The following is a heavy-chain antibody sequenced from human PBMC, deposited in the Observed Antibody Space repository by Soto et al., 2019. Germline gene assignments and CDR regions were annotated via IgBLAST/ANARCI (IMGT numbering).Heavy chain of an antibody. V-gene: IGHV1-18*01. CDR2: ISAYNGNT. D-gene: IGHD6-13*01. Sequence: ASVKVSCKASGYTFTSYGISWVRQAPGQGLEWMGWISAYNGNTNYAQKLQGRVTMTTDTSTSTAYMELRSLRSDDTAVYYCARDKRIAAAGTHDYWGQGTLVTVSS. J-gene: IGHJ4*02. CDR3: ARDKRIAAAGTHDY. CDR1: GYTFTSYG.